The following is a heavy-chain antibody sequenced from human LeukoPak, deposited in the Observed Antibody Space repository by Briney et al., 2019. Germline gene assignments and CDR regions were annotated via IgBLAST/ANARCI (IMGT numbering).Heavy chain of an antibody. CDR1: GVSISTGGYY. D-gene: IGHD3-22*01. J-gene: IGHJ4*02. Sequence: SETLSLTCTVSGVSISTGGYYWSWIRQHPGKGLEWIGNIYYSGSTYYSPSLKSRVTMSVDTSKNQFSLTLISVTAADTAVYFCARAAPNYYDSSGSLRNPYFDYWGQGTLVTVSS. V-gene: IGHV4-31*03. CDR2: IYYSGST. CDR3: ARAAPNYYDSSGSLRNPYFDY.